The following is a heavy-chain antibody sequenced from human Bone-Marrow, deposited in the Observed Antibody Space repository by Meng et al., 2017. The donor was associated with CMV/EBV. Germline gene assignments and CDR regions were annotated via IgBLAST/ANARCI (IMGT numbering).Heavy chain of an antibody. CDR3: ARADCTSTSCFWGGDWFDP. V-gene: IGHV4-30-4*01. CDR2: IYYSGTT. Sequence: GYYLGWIRQPPGKGLEWIGYIYYSGTTYYNPSLKSRLVISADTSKNQFSLKLSSVTAADTAVYYCARADCTSTSCFWGGDWFDPWGQGTLVTVSS. D-gene: IGHD2-2*01. CDR1: GYY. J-gene: IGHJ5*02.